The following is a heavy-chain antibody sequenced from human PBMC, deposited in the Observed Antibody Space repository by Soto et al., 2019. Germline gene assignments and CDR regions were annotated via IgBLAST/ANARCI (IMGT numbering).Heavy chain of an antibody. J-gene: IGHJ4*02. D-gene: IGHD3-16*01. CDR1: GYTFASY. CDR3: ARDGPSPMIEFDY. CDR2: INLDSGVT. V-gene: IGHV1-2*02. Sequence: GASVKVSCKSSGYTFASYMYWVRQAPGQGLEWVGWINLDSGVTKSAQKFQDRVSMTRDTSISTAYMELSRLRSDDTAVYYCARDGPSPMIEFDYWGQGTLGTVSS.